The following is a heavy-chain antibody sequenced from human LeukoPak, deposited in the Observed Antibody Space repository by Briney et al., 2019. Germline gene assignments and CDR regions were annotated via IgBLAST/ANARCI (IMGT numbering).Heavy chain of an antibody. D-gene: IGHD1-26*01. CDR1: GGSISSYY. V-gene: IGHV4-59*12. J-gene: IGHJ6*02. Sequence: PSETLSLTCTVSGGSISSYYWSWIRQPPGKGLEWIGYIYYSGSTNYNPSLKSRVTISVDTSKNQFSLKLSSVTAADTAVYYCAREVVGAISGPNMYGMDVWGQGTTVTVSS. CDR3: AREVVGAISGPNMYGMDV. CDR2: IYYSGST.